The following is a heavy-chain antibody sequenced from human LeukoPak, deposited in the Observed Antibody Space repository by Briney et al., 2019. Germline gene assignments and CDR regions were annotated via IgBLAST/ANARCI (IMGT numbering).Heavy chain of an antibody. CDR2: IWYDGHNK. V-gene: IGHV3-33*02. CDR3: AREWGLIAVAGGPGY. Sequence: PGGSLRLSCAASGFTFSRYGMHWVRQAPGKGLEWLAIIWYDGHNKYYADSAKGRFTIFRDNSKNTLFLEMNDLRAEDTAVYYCAREWGLIAVAGGPGYWGQGTLVTVSS. CDR1: GFTFSRYG. J-gene: IGHJ4*02. D-gene: IGHD6-19*01.